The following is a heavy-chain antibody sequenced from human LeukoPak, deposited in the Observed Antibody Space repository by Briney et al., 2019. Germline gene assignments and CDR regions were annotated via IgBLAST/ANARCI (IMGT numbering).Heavy chain of an antibody. J-gene: IGHJ6*03. D-gene: IGHD2-8*01. CDR1: GFSITSGYY. CDR2: IYYSGST. CDR3: ARTNTDNYYYYYMDV. V-gene: IGHV4-61*01. Sequence: TPSETLSLTCNVSGFSITSGYYWGWIRQPPGKGLEWIGYIYYSGSTNYNPSLKSRVTISVDTSKNQFSLKLSSVTAADTAVYYCARTNTDNYYYYYMDVWGKGTTVTISS.